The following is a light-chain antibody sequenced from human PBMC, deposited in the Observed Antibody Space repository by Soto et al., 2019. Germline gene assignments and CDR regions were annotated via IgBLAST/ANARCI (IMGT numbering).Light chain of an antibody. CDR3: QQYWT. Sequence: ENVLTQSPGTLSLSPGERATLSCRASQSVSSSYLAWYQQKPGQAPRLLIYGASSRATGIPDRFSGSGSGTDFTLTISRLEPEDFAVYYCQQYWTFGQGTKVDIK. V-gene: IGKV3-20*01. J-gene: IGKJ1*01. CDR1: QSVSSSY. CDR2: GAS.